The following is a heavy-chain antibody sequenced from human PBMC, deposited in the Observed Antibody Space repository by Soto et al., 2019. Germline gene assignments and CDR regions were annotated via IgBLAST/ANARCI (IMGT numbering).Heavy chain of an antibody. V-gene: IGHV3-9*01. D-gene: IGHD2-2*01. CDR1: GFTFDDYA. J-gene: IGHJ4*02. CDR3: AKDIASSPFYLDY. CDR2: ISWKSGSV. Sequence: VQLVESGGGLVQPGSSLRLSCAASGFTFDDYAMHWVRKAPGKGLEWVSGISWKSGSVDYADSVKGRFTISRDNAKNSLYLQMNSLRAEDTALYFCAKDIASSPFYLDYWGQGTLVTVSS.